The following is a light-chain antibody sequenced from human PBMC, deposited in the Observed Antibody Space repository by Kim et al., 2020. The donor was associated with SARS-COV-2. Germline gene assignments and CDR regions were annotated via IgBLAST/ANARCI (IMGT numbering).Light chain of an antibody. J-gene: IGKJ2*01. CDR1: QSVSSSY. Sequence: PGERATLPCRASQSVSSSYLAWYQPKPGQAPRLLIYGASSRATGIPDRFSGSGSGTDFTLTISRLEPEDFAVYYCQQYGSSPPYTFGQGTKLEI. CDR2: GAS. V-gene: IGKV3-20*01. CDR3: QQYGSSPPYT.